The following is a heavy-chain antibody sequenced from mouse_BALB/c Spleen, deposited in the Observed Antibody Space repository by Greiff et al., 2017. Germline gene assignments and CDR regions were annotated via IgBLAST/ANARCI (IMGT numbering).Heavy chain of an antibody. CDR2: IDPETGGT. V-gene: IGHV1-15*01. Sequence: QVQLQQSGAELVRPGASVTLSCKASGYTSTDYEMHWVKQTPVHGLEWIGAIDPETGGTAYNQKFKGKATLTADKSSSTAYMELRSLTSEDSAVYYCTRGRGGNYVGTGFAYWGQGTLVTVSA. J-gene: IGHJ3*01. CDR3: TRGRGGNYVGTGFAY. D-gene: IGHD2-1*01. CDR1: GYTSTDYE.